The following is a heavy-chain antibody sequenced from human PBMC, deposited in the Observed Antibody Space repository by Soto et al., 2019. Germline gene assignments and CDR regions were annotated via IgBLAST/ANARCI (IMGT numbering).Heavy chain of an antibody. J-gene: IGHJ4*02. V-gene: IGHV1-18*01. D-gene: IGHD1-1*01. CDR3: ARGRYGDY. Sequence: QVHLVQSGAEVKKPGASVKVSCKASGYTFTSYGITWVRQAPGQGLEWMGWISAHNGNTDYAQKLQGRVIVTRDTSTSTAYIELRSQISDDTAVYYCARGRYGDYWGQGALVTVSS. CDR1: GYTFTSYG. CDR2: ISAHNGNT.